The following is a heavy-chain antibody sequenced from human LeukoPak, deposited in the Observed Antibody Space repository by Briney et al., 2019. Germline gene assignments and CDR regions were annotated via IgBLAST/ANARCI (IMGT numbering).Heavy chain of an antibody. V-gene: IGHV1-3*01. D-gene: IGHD2-15*01. CDR1: GYTFTNYP. J-gene: IGHJ3*02. Sequence: ASVKVFCKASGYTFTNYPIHWVRQAPGQRLEWMGWINAANGYTKYSQKFQGRVTFTRDTSASTADMDLSSLRSEDTAVYYCARDRCSGGSCYTDAFDIWGQGTMVTVSS. CDR3: ARDRCSGGSCYTDAFDI. CDR2: INAANGYT.